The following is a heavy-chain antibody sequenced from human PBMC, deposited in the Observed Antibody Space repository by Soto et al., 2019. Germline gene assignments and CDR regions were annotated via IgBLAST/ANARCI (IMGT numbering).Heavy chain of an antibody. CDR3: ARPHSPRNYISSFDN. CDR1: GFTFMSYA. CDR2: ISYDGCNE. V-gene: IGHV3-30-3*01. Sequence: QVQLVESGGGVVRPGGSLRLSCAGSGFTFMSYAMDWVRLAPGKGLEWVAVISYDGCNEYYADSVKGRFSISRDNSKKTIDLQMNVLRTEGTAVYYCARPHSPRNYISSFDNWGQGALVTVSS. J-gene: IGHJ4*02. D-gene: IGHD6-13*01.